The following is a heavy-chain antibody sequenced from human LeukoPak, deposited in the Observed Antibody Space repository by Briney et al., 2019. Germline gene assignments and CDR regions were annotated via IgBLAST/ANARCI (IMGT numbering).Heavy chain of an antibody. CDR3: ASKRHNYYDSSGRDAFDI. Sequence: SVKVSCKASGGTFSSYAISWVRQAPGQGLEWMGRIIPILGIANYAQKFQGRVTITADKSTSTAYTELSSLRSEDTAVYYCASKRHNYYDSSGRDAFDIWGQGTMVTVSS. J-gene: IGHJ3*02. CDR1: GGTFSSYA. D-gene: IGHD3-22*01. V-gene: IGHV1-69*04. CDR2: IIPILGIA.